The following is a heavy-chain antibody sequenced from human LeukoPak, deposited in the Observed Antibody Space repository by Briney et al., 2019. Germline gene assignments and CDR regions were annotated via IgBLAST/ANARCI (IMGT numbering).Heavy chain of an antibody. J-gene: IGHJ4*02. CDR1: GFTFSSYA. CDR2: ISGSGGST. V-gene: IGHV3-23*01. CDR3: AKAAVRSGYNYVGIGY. D-gene: IGHD5-24*01. Sequence: GGSLRLSCAASGFTFSSYAMSWGRQAPGRGLEWVSAISGSGGSTYYADSVKGRFTSSRDNSKITLYLQMNSLRAEDTAVYYCAKAAVRSGYNYVGIGYWGQGTLVTVSS.